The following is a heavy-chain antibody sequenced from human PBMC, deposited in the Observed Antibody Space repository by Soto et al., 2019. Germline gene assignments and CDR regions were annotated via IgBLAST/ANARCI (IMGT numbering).Heavy chain of an antibody. D-gene: IGHD3-22*01. CDR3: ARRADYDSSGYYFLDY. V-gene: IGHV4-30-4*01. Sequence: QVQLQESGPGLVKTSQTLSLTCTVSGGSISSGDYYWSWIRQPPGKGLEWIGYIYDSGSTYYNPSLKSRVTISVDTSKNQFSLKLNSVTAADTAVYYCARRADYDSSGYYFLDYWGQGTLVTVSS. J-gene: IGHJ4*02. CDR2: IYDSGST. CDR1: GGSISSGDYY.